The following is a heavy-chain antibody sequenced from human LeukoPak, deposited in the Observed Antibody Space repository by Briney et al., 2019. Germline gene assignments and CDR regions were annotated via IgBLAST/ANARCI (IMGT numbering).Heavy chain of an antibody. J-gene: IGHJ3*02. D-gene: IGHD3-9*01. CDR1: GGSISSYY. CDR3: ARDGGTPYYDILTGYRRDAFDI. Sequence: SETLSLTCTVSGGSISSYYWSWIRQPPGKGLGWIGYIYYSGSTNYNPSLKSRVTISVDTSKNQFSLKLSSVTAADTAVYYCARDGGTPYYDILTGYRRDAFDIWGQGTMVTVSS. V-gene: IGHV4-59*01. CDR2: IYYSGST.